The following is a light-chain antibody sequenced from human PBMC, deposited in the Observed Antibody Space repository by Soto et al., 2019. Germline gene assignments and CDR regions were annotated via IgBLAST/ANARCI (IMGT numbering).Light chain of an antibody. CDR3: FSYTDNDNCV. CDR1: NSDVGRYNS. Sequence: QSVLTQPHSVSGSPGQSVTISCTGTNSDVGRYNSVSWYQQLPGKAPQLIVSAVRQRPSGVPDRFSGSKSGNTASLTISGLQTDDEADYFCFSYTDNDNCVFGGGTK. V-gene: IGLV2-11*01. J-gene: IGLJ3*02. CDR2: AVR.